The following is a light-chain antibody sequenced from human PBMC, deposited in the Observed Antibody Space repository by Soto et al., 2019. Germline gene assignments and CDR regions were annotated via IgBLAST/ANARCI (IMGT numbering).Light chain of an antibody. CDR1: SGDVGTYNY. Sequence: QSALTQPRSVSGAPGQSVTISCTGTSGDVGTYNYVSWYQQHPGRAPKLIIYDVTKRPSGVPDRFSGSKSGNTASLTISGLQAEDEADYHCCSYAGTYTFYVFGTGTKVTVL. J-gene: IGLJ1*01. V-gene: IGLV2-11*01. CDR2: DVT. CDR3: CSYAGTYTFYV.